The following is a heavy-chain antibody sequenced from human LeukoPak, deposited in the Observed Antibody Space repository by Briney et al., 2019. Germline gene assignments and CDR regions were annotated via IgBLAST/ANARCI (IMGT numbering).Heavy chain of an antibody. CDR1: GGSFSGYY. V-gene: IGHV4-34*01. J-gene: IGHJ4*02. CDR2: INHSGST. D-gene: IGHD3-22*01. Sequence: SETLSLTCAVYGGSFSGYYWSWLRQPPGKGLEWIGEINHSGSTNYNPSLKSRVTISVDTSKNQFSLKLSSVTAADTAVYYCARGRVIVVVINYFDYWGQGTLVTVSS. CDR3: ARGRVIVVVINYFDY.